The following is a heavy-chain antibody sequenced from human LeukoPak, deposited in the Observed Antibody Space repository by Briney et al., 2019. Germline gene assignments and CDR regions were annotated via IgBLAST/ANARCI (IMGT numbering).Heavy chain of an antibody. CDR3: ARDRVGGTLDY. D-gene: IGHD1-7*01. J-gene: IGHJ4*02. CDR2: IYSGGST. V-gene: IGHV3-53*01. Sequence: GGSLRLSCAASGFTVSSNYMSWVRQAPGKGLEWVSVIYSGGSTYYADSVKGRFTISRDNSKNTLYLQMNSLRAEDTAVYYCARDRVGGTLDYWGQGTLVTVSS. CDR1: GFTVSSNY.